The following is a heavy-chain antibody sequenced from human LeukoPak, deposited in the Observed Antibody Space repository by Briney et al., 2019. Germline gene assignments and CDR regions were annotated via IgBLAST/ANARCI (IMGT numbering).Heavy chain of an antibody. CDR2: ISYDGSNK. V-gene: IGHV3-30-3*01. CDR3: AKDGDSYSSGPQGVGY. D-gene: IGHD6-19*01. Sequence: GGSLRLSCAASGFTFSSYAMHWVRQAPGKGLEWVAVISYDGSNKYYADSVKGRFTISRDNSKNTLYLQMNSLRAEDTAVYYCAKDGDSYSSGPQGVGYWGQGTLVTVSS. J-gene: IGHJ4*02. CDR1: GFTFSSYA.